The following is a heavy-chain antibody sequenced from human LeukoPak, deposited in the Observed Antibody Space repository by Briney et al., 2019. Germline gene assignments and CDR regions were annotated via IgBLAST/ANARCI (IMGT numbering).Heavy chain of an antibody. D-gene: IGHD2-15*01. Sequence: GGSLRLSCAASGFTFSSYAMHWVRQAPGKGLEWVAVISYDGSNKYYADSVKGRFTISRDNSKNTLYLQMNSLRAEDTAVYYCARGWDIVVVVAGLDYWGQGTLVTVSS. J-gene: IGHJ4*02. V-gene: IGHV3-30-3*01. CDR2: ISYDGSNK. CDR1: GFTFSSYA. CDR3: ARGWDIVVVVAGLDY.